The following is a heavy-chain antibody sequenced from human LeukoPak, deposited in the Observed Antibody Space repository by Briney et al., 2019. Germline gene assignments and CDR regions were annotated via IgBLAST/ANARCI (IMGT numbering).Heavy chain of an antibody. CDR3: ARPNITSYYDSRGYDAFDV. V-gene: IGHV5-51*01. D-gene: IGHD3-22*01. J-gene: IGHJ3*01. CDR2: IYPDDSDT. Sequence: GESLKISCKGSGYRFNAYWIAWVRQMPGKGLEWMVIIYPDDSDTRYCPSFQGQVTISPDKSVRTAYLQWSSLKASDTAMYYCARPNITSYYDSRGYDAFDVWGQGRMVSVSS. CDR1: GYRFNAYW.